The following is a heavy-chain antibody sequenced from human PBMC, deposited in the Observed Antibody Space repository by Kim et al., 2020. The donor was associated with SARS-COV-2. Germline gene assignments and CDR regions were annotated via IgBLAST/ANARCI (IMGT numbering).Heavy chain of an antibody. J-gene: IGHJ5*02. CDR3: ARHRYSSGWYGYNNWFDP. Sequence: SETLSLTCSVSGGSISSSSYYWGWIRQPPGKGLEWIGSIYYSGSTYSNPSLKSRVTISVDTSKNQFSLKLSSVTAADTAVYYWARHRYSSGWYGYNNWFDPWGQGTLVTVSS. D-gene: IGHD6-19*01. CDR2: IYYSGST. V-gene: IGHV4-39*01. CDR1: GGSISSSSYY.